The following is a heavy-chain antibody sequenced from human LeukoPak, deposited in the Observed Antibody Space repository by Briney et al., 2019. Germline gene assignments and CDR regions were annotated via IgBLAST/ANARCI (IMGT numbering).Heavy chain of an antibody. CDR3: ARHVLPADAAHYYYYYYMDV. CDR2: IYYSGST. V-gene: IGHV4-39*01. D-gene: IGHD2-2*01. J-gene: IGHJ6*03. Sequence: SETLSLTCTVSGGSISSSSYYWGWIRQPPGKGLEWIGSIYYSGSTYYNPSLKSRVTISVDTSKNQFSLKLSSVTAADTAVYYCARHVLPADAAHYYYYYYMDVWDKGTTVTVSS. CDR1: GGSISSSSYY.